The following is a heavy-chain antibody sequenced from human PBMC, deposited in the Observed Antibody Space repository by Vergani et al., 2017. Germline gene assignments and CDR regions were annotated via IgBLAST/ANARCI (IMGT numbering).Heavy chain of an antibody. J-gene: IGHJ5*02. CDR2: ISSRSTYT. V-gene: IGHV3-21*01. D-gene: IGHD1-14*01. CDR3: ARDLRLLYNRFDP. Sequence: EVQLVESGGGLVKPGGSLRLSCAASGFTFSSYSMNWVRQAPGKGLEWVSSISSRSTYTYYADSVKGRFTISRDNAKSSLYLQMNSLRADDTAVYYCARDLRLLYNRFDPWVQGTLVTVSS. CDR1: GFTFSSYS.